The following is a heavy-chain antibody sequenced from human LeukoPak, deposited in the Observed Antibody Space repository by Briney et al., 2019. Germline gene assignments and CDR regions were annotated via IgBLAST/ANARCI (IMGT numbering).Heavy chain of an antibody. CDR2: ISSSSSTI. CDR3: ARGDCSGGSCYLSLTTIDY. J-gene: IGHJ4*02. D-gene: IGHD2-15*01. Sequence: PGGSLRLSCAVSGFSVSGNYMNWVRQAPGKGLEWLSYISSSSSTIYYADSVKGRFTISRDNAKNSLYLQMNSLRAEDTAVYYCARGDCSGGSCYLSLTTIDYWGQGTLVTVSS. V-gene: IGHV3-48*01. CDR1: GFSVSGNY.